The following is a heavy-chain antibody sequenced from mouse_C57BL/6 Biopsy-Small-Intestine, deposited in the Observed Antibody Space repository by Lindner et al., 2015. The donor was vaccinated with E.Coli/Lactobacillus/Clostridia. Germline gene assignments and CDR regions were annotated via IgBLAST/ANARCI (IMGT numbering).Heavy chain of an antibody. Sequence: VQLQESGPELVKPGASVKMSCKASGYSFTAYNMHWVKQSHGKSLEWIGYIDPNNGATRYNQKFKGKATLTVDKSSSTAHMELRSLTSEDSALYYCARSRYGDYVYYFDYWGQGTTLTVSS. J-gene: IGHJ2*01. CDR3: ARSRYGDYVYYFDY. CDR2: IDPNNGAT. CDR1: GYSFTAYN. V-gene: IGHV1-22*01. D-gene: IGHD2-13*01.